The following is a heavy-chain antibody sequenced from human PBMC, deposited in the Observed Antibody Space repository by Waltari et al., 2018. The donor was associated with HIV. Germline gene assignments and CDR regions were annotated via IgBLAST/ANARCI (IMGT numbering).Heavy chain of an antibody. CDR1: GYSFTSYC. D-gene: IGHD3-22*01. V-gene: IGHV5-51*03. Sequence: EVQLVQSGAEVKKPGESLKISCKGCGYSFTSYCIGWVRQMPGKGLEGMVIICPGDSDTIYSPAFQGQVTISADKSISTAYLQWSSLKASDTAMYYCARRGDSSGYYRYWGQGTLVTVSS. CDR3: ARRGDSSGYYRY. J-gene: IGHJ4*02. CDR2: ICPGDSDT.